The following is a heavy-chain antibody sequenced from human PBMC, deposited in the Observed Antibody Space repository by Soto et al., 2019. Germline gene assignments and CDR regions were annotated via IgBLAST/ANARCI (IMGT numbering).Heavy chain of an antibody. CDR3: AREGYGSGSLRLWYLFDY. CDR2: IYYSGST. V-gene: IGHV4-31*02. J-gene: IGHJ4*02. Sequence: SETLSLTCTVSGGSISSGGYYWSWIRQHPGKGLEWIGYIYYSGSTYYNPSLKSRVTISVDTSKNQFSLKLSSVTAADTAVYYCAREGYGSGSLRLWYLFDYWGQGTLVSVAS. D-gene: IGHD3-10*01. CDR1: GGSISSGGYY.